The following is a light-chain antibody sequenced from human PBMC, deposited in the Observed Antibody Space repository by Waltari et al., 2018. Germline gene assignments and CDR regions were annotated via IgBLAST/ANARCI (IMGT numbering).Light chain of an antibody. Sequence: EIVLTQSPATLSLSQGEIATLSCRASQSVSSYLAWYQQKPGQAPRLLIYDASNRATGIPARFSGSGSGTDFTLTISSLEPEDFAVYYCQQRIDWPLTFGGGTKVKIK. CDR2: DAS. V-gene: IGKV3-11*01. CDR1: QSVSSY. J-gene: IGKJ4*01. CDR3: QQRIDWPLT.